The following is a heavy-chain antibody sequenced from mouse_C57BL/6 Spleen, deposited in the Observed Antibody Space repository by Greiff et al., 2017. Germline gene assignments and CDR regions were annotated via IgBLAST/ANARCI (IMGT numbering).Heavy chain of an antibody. Sequence: EVQLVESGGGLVQPKGSLKLSCAASGFTFNTYAMHWVRQAPGKGLEWVARIRSKSSNYATYSADSVKDRFTISRDESQSMLYLQMNNLKTEDTAMYYCVREGIYDGLYWYVDVWGTGTTVTVSS. J-gene: IGHJ1*03. CDR2: IRSKSSNYAT. V-gene: IGHV10-3*01. CDR3: VREGIYDGLYWYVDV. CDR1: GFTFNTYA. D-gene: IGHD2-3*01.